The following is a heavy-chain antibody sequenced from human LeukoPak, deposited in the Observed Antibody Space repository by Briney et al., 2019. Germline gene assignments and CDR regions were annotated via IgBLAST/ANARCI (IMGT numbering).Heavy chain of an antibody. CDR3: ARGGYSVYDFLPDYYYGMDV. Sequence: PGGSLRLSCAASGFTVSSNYMSWVRQAPGKGLEWVSVIYSGGSTYYADSVKGRFTVSRHNSKNTLYLQMNSLRAEDTAVYYCARGGYSVYDFLPDYYYGMDVWGQGTTVTVSS. CDR2: IYSGGST. V-gene: IGHV3-53*04. J-gene: IGHJ6*02. CDR1: GFTVSSNY. D-gene: IGHD5/OR15-5a*01.